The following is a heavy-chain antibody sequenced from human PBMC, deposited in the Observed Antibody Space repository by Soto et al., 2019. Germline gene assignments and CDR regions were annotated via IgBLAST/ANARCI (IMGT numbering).Heavy chain of an antibody. V-gene: IGHV4-34*01. D-gene: IGHD4-17*01. CDR3: ARAYDYRDPRDALDT. J-gene: IGHJ3*02. Sequence: QVQLQQWGAGLLKPSETLSLTCAVYGGSFSGYYWNWIRQSPGKGLEWIGKINHSGSTNYNPSLKSRVTISVDTSKNQVSLKLSSVTAADTAVYYCARAYDYRDPRDALDTWGQGTMVTVSS. CDR1: GGSFSGYY. CDR2: INHSGST.